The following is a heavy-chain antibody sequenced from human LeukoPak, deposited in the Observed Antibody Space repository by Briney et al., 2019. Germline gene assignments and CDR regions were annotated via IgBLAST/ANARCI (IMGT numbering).Heavy chain of an antibody. J-gene: IGHJ4*02. CDR3: VRDSLGRSGSRGDWLDY. CDR1: GFTFSSYW. D-gene: IGHD3-10*01. CDR2: IKQDGSEK. V-gene: IGHV3-7*04. Sequence: GGSLRLSCAASGFTFSSYWMSWVRQAPGKGLEWVANIKQDGSEKYYVDSVKGRFTISRDNAKTSLYLQMNSLRAEDTAVYYCVRDSLGRSGSRGDWLDYWGQGTLVTVSS.